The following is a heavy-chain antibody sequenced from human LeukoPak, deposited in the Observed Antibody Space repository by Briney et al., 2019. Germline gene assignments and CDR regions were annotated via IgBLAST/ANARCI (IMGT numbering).Heavy chain of an antibody. J-gene: IGHJ4*02. Sequence: PSETLSVTCSVSGGSVGSSSYYWGRIRQSPGEGLEWIGSGYYSGSTYYKPSLKSRLTISVDTSKNQFSMKLRSVTAADTAVYFCVRQPDFYDSAGYKGYYMVSWGQGIAVTVSS. CDR3: VRQPDFYDSAGYKGYYMVS. V-gene: IGHV4-39*01. CDR2: GYYSGST. CDR1: GGSVGSSSYY. D-gene: IGHD3-22*01.